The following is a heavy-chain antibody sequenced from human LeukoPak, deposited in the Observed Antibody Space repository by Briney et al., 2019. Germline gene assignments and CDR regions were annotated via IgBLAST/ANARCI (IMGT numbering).Heavy chain of an antibody. J-gene: IGHJ5*02. D-gene: IGHD1-26*01. V-gene: IGHV1-2*02. Sequence: GASVKVSCKASGYTFTGYYMHWVRQAPGQGLEWMGWINPNSGGTNDAQKFQGKGTMARDTSISTAYMEVSRLRSYDTAVYYCARDGYSGIQNWFDPWGQGTLVTVSS. CDR3: ARDGYSGIQNWFDP. CDR1: GYTFTGYY. CDR2: INPNSGGT.